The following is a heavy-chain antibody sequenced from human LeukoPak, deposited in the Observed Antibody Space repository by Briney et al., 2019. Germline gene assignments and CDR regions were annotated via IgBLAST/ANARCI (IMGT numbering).Heavy chain of an antibody. CDR2: IYYSGST. Sequence: SETLSLTCTVSGGSISSYYWSWIRQPPGKGLEWIGYIYYSGSTNYNPSLKSRVTISVDTSKNQFSLKLSSVTAADTAVYYCARWELGDAFDIWGQGTMVTVSS. CDR1: GGSISSYY. J-gene: IGHJ3*02. D-gene: IGHD1-26*01. CDR3: ARWELGDAFDI. V-gene: IGHV4-59*01.